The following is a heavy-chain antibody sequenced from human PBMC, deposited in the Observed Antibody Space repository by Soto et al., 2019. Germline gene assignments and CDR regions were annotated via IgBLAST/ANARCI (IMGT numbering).Heavy chain of an antibody. CDR1: GYTFTSYY. V-gene: IGHV1-46*01. J-gene: IGHJ3*02. CDR2: INPSGGST. CDR3: AREGLMNAFDI. Sequence: ASVKVSCKASGYTFTSYYMHWVRQAPGQGLEWMGIINPSGGSTSYAQKFQGRVTMTRDTSTSTVYMGLSSLRSEDTAVYYCAREGLMNAFDIWGQGTMVTVSS.